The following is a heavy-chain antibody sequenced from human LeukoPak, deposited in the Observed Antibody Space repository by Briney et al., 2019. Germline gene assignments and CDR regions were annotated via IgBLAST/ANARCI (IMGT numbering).Heavy chain of an antibody. V-gene: IGHV3-74*01. Sequence: AGGSLRLSCAASGFTFSSYWMHWVRQAPGKGLVWVSRISTDGSTTTYADSVKGRFTISRDNAKNTAYLQMNSLRAEDTAVYYCARAPGYSGYEYLDYWGQGTLVTVSS. CDR2: ISTDGSTT. CDR3: ARAPGYSGYEYLDY. CDR1: GFTFSSYW. J-gene: IGHJ4*02. D-gene: IGHD5-12*01.